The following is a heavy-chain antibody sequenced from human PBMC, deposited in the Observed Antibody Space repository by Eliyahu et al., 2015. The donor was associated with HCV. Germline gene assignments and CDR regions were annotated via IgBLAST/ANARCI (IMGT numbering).Heavy chain of an antibody. Sequence: QAQLVQSGAEVTKPGASVKISCXASGYILSNYNXHWVRQAPGQGLEWMGMIIPSGGVRENTERFQGRLTITRDTSISTVYMELRNLRSEDTAVYFCAREKPRGTTVTTTEDYGMDVWGQGTTVTVSS. J-gene: IGHJ6*02. CDR3: AREKPRGTTVTTTEDYGMDV. CDR2: IIPSGGVR. V-gene: IGHV1-46*01. CDR1: GYILSNYN. D-gene: IGHD4-17*01.